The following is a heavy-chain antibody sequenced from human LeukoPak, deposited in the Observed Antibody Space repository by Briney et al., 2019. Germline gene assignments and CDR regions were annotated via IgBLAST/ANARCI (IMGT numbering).Heavy chain of an antibody. J-gene: IGHJ3*02. D-gene: IGHD3-3*01. CDR2: ISGSGSSV. V-gene: IGHV3-48*03. CDR3: ARDGGLEGDAFDI. Sequence: GGSLRLSCAASGFIFISYEMNWVRQAPGKGLEWVSYISGSGSSVLYADSVKGRFTISRDNAKNSLWLQMNSLRDEDTAVYYCARDGGLEGDAFDIWGQGTMVTVSS. CDR1: GFIFISYE.